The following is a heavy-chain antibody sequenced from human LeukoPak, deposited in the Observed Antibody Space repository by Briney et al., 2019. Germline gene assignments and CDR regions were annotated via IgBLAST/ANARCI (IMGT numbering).Heavy chain of an antibody. Sequence: PGGSLRLSCAASGFTFDDYGMSWVRKAPGKGLVWVSGINWNGGSTGYADSVKGRFTISRDNAKNSLYLQMNSLRAEDTALYYCARARSTGYYVADYWGQGTLVTVSS. CDR3: ARARSTGYYVADY. V-gene: IGHV3-20*04. D-gene: IGHD3-9*01. J-gene: IGHJ4*02. CDR1: GFTFDDYG. CDR2: INWNGGST.